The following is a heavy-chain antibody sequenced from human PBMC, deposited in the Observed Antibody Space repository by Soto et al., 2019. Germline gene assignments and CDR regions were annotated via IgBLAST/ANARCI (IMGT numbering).Heavy chain of an antibody. Sequence: QPGGSLRLSCAASGFTFSSYGMHWVRQAPGKGLEWVAVISYDGSNKYYADSVKGRFTISRDNSKNTLYLQMNSLRAEDTAVYYCAKAKGGVWGYYFDYWGQGT. V-gene: IGHV3-30*18. D-gene: IGHD7-27*01. J-gene: IGHJ4*02. CDR1: GFTFSSYG. CDR2: ISYDGSNK. CDR3: AKAKGGVWGYYFDY.